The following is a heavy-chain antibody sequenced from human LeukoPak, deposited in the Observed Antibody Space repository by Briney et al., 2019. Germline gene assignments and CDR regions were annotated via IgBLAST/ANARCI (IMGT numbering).Heavy chain of an antibody. J-gene: IGHJ4*02. V-gene: IGHV1-18*01. CDR2: TGPYNGNT. D-gene: IGHD3-10*01. CDR1: GYTFINYG. CDR3: ARDVSNYGSGSYVDY. Sequence: ASVKVSCKAAGYTFINYGISWVRQAPGQGLEWMGWTGPYNGNTNYAQKLQGRVTMTTDPSTSTAYMELRSLTSDDTAVYYCARDVSNYGSGSYVDYWGQGTLVTVSS.